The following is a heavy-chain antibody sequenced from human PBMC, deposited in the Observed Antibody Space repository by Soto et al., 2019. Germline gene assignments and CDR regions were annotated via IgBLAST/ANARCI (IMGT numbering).Heavy chain of an antibody. Sequence: PSATLSLTCTVSGGSISSYYWSWIRQPPGKGLEWIGYIYYSGSTNYNPSLKSRVTISVDTSKNQFSLKLSSVTAEDTAVYYCAKDLRFGVVIIFFDYWGQGTLVTVSS. CDR3: AKDLRFGVVIIFFDY. CDR2: IYYSGST. J-gene: IGHJ4*02. CDR1: GGSISSYY. D-gene: IGHD3-3*01. V-gene: IGHV4-59*12.